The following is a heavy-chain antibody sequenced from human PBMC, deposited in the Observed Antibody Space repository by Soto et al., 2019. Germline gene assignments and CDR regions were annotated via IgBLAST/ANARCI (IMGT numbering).Heavy chain of an antibody. Sequence: SETLSLTCTVSGGSITGYYWSWIRQPPGKGPEWIGNIHYSGSTNYNPSLKSRVTISVDTSKNQFSLRLSSVTAAETAVYYCARHSYYSPPLRFHPSGPGPLLTVSS. CDR3: ARHSYYSPPLRFHP. D-gene: IGHD2-21*01. V-gene: IGHV4-59*08. CDR1: GGSITGYY. J-gene: IGHJ5*02. CDR2: IHYSGST.